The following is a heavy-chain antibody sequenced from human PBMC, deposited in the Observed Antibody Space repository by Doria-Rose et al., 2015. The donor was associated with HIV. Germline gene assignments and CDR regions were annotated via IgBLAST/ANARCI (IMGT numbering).Heavy chain of an antibody. Sequence: VQLQESVPGLVKPSETLSLTCTVSGGSISSYYWSWIRQPPGKGLEWIGYIYYTGNTNSNPSLKSRVTISVDTSKNQFSLRLNSVTAADTAVYYCATDRGSGRTFDYWGQGTLVTVSS. V-gene: IGHV4-59*01. D-gene: IGHD6-19*01. CDR1: GGSISSYY. CDR2: IYYTGNT. J-gene: IGHJ4*02. CDR3: ATDRGSGRTFDY.